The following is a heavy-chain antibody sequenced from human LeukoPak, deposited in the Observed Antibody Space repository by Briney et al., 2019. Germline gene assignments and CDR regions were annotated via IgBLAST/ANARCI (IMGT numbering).Heavy chain of an antibody. Sequence: SGGSLRLSCAASGFAFSTCSMNWVRQAPGKGLEWVSYISSSSSTIYYADSVKGRFTISRDNAKNSLYLQMNSLRAEDTAVYYCARGVGIVVVPAVIRENYMDVWGKGTTVTVSS. J-gene: IGHJ6*03. CDR2: ISSSSSTI. CDR1: GFAFSTCS. CDR3: ARGVGIVVVPAVIRENYMDV. V-gene: IGHV3-48*01. D-gene: IGHD2-2*03.